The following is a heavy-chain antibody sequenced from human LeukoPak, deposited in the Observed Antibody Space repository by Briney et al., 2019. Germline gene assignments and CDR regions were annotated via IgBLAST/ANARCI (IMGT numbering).Heavy chain of an antibody. CDR3: ARDYWTAAARGLSPFFDY. CDR1: GFTFSSYW. J-gene: IGHJ4*02. D-gene: IGHD6-13*01. Sequence: GGSLRLSCGASGFTFSSYWMSWVRQAPGKGLEWVANIKQDGSEKYYVDSVKGRFTISRDNAKNSLYLQMNSLRAEDTAVYYCARDYWTAAARGLSPFFDYWGQGTLVTVSS. V-gene: IGHV3-7*01. CDR2: IKQDGSEK.